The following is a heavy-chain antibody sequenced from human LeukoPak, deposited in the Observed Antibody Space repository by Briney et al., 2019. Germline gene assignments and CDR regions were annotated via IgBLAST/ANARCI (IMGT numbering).Heavy chain of an antibody. CDR3: AKGHYSNA. Sequence: GGPLRLSCAASGFSFSTFWMGWVRQAPGQGLEWVANIREDGSQKYYVDSVKGRFTISRDNAKNSLYLQMSSLRVEDTAVYYCAKGHYSNAWGQGTLVTVPS. CDR1: GFSFSTFW. D-gene: IGHD2-15*01. J-gene: IGHJ5*02. CDR2: IREDGSQK. V-gene: IGHV3-7*01.